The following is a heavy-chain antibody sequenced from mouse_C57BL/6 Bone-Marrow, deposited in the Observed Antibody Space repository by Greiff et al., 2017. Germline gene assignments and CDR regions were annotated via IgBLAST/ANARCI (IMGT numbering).Heavy chain of an antibody. Sequence: VQLQQPGAELVRPGSSVKLSCKASGYTFTSYWMHWVKQRPIQGLEWIGNIDPSDSDTHYNQKFKDKATLTVDKSSSTAYIQLSSLTSEDAAVYYCASRYFEVWGTGTTVTVSS. V-gene: IGHV1-52*01. CDR2: IDPSDSDT. CDR1: GYTFTSYW. J-gene: IGHJ1*03. CDR3: ASRYFEV.